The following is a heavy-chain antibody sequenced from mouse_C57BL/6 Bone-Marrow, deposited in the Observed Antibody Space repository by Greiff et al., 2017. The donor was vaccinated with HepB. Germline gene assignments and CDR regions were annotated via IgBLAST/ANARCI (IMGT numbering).Heavy chain of an antibody. J-gene: IGHJ2*01. D-gene: IGHD2-4*01. CDR3: ASLYDYDYY. CDR1: GYSITSGYY. CDR2: ISYDGSN. Sequence: VQLKESGPGLVKPSQSLSLTCSVTGYSITSGYYWNWIRQFPGNKLEWMGYISYDGSNNYNPSLKNRISITRDTSKNQFFLKLNSVTTEDTATYYCASLYDYDYYWGQGTTLTVSS. V-gene: IGHV3-6*01.